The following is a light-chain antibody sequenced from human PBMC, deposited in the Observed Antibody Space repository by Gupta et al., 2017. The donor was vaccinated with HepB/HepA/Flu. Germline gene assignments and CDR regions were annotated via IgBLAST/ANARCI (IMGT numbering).Light chain of an antibody. CDR3: RQEYKYPIS. V-gene: IGKV1-6*01. CDR2: GAS. CDR1: QAIRND. Sequence: AIQMTQSPSSLSASVGDTVTITCRASQAIRNDLGWYQQKPGKAPQNLIYGASSVQNGVPSRFSGSGSGTDFTLSIYSLQPEDFATYYCRQEYKYPISFGQGTKVEIK. J-gene: IGKJ1*01.